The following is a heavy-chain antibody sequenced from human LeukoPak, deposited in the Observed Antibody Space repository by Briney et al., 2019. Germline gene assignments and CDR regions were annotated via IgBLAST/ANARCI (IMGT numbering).Heavy chain of an antibody. J-gene: IGHJ4*02. CDR3: AKAETMTQRGYFDY. CDR1: GFIFSNYG. D-gene: IGHD1-1*01. V-gene: IGHV3-30*18. Sequence: GGSLRLSCAASGFIFSNYGMHWVRQAPGKGLEWVAVVSYDGSNKYYADSVKGRFTISRDNSKNTLSLQMSSLRAEDTAVYYCAKAETMTQRGYFDYWGLGTLVTVSS. CDR2: VSYDGSNK.